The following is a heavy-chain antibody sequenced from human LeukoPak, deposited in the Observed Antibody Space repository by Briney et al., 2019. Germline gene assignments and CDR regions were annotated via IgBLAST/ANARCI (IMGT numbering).Heavy chain of an antibody. CDR2: VYTGGRI. Sequence: GGSLRLSCAASGFTVSSNYMSWVRQAPGKGLEYISVVYTGGRIYYADSVKGRFTISRDNSKNTLYLQLNSLRAEDTAVSYCARLTPRTIVTSGYFDYWGQGTLVTVSS. J-gene: IGHJ4*02. CDR1: GFTVSSNY. D-gene: IGHD4-23*01. CDR3: ARLTPRTIVTSGYFDY. V-gene: IGHV3-66*01.